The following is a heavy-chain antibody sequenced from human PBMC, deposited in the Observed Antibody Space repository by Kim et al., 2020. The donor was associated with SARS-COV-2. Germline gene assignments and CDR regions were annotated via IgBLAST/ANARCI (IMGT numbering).Heavy chain of an antibody. J-gene: IGHJ4*02. CDR3: ARDLYYYDSSGYYFDY. D-gene: IGHD3-22*01. CDR2: MSYDGTKK. V-gene: IGHV3-30-3*01. Sequence: GGSLRLSCAASGFTFSTYAMHWVRQAPGKGLEWVAVMSYDGTKKYYADSVKGRFTISRDNSKNTLYLQMNSLRAEDTAMYYCARDLYYYDSSGYYFDYWGQGTLVTVSS. CDR1: GFTFSTYA.